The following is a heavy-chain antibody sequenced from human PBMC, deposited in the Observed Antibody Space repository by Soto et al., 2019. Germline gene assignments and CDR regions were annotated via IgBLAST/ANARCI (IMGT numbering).Heavy chain of an antibody. CDR2: TRNKPDSYTT. D-gene: IGHD1-26*01. J-gene: IGHJ4*02. Sequence: EVQLVESGGDLVQPGGSLRLSCTASGFTFSDHYMDWVRQAPGKGLEWVGRTRNKPDSYTTEYAPSVKGRFTIARDDSTNSLYLQMNSLKAEDTAVDYCARLARGNYCFDYWGQGTLVTVSS. CDR1: GFTFSDHY. V-gene: IGHV3-72*01. CDR3: ARLARGNYCFDY.